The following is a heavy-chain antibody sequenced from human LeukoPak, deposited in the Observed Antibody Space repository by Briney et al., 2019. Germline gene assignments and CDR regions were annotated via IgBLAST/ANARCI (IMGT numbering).Heavy chain of an antibody. Sequence: PGGSLRLSCVASGFNFDEYAMNWVRQAPGKGLEWISCIYCDSSVKHYADSVRGRFTVSRDNAKNSVYLQMNSLRAEDTAVYFCARYGSGSNYRDPFDSWGQGTLVTVSS. D-gene: IGHD3-10*01. CDR2: IYCDSSVK. CDR3: ARYGSGSNYRDPFDS. J-gene: IGHJ4*02. V-gene: IGHV3-48*01. CDR1: GFNFDEYA.